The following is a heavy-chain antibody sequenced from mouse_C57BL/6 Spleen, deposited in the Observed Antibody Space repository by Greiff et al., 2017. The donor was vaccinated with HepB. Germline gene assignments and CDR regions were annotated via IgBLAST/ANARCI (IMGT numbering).Heavy chain of an antibody. CDR1: GYAFTNYL. CDR3: ARYPYRGFDV. J-gene: IGHJ1*03. D-gene: IGHD2-10*01. Sequence: QVQLQQSGAELVRPGTSVKVSCKASGYAFTNYLIEWVKQRPGQGLEWIGVINPGSGGTNYNEKFKGKATLTEDKSSSTAYMQLSSLTSEDSAVYFCARYPYRGFDVWGTGTTVTVSS. V-gene: IGHV1-54*01. CDR2: INPGSGGT.